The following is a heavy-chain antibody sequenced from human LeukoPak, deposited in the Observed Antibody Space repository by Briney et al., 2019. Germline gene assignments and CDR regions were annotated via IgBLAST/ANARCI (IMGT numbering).Heavy chain of an antibody. CDR2: ISGSGGST. Sequence: PGGSLRLSCAASGFTFSSYAMSWVRQAPGKGLEWVSAISGSGGSTYYADSVKGRFTISRDNSKNSLYLQMNSLRAEDTAVYYCAKDVGRVGASPFDNWGQGILVTVSS. J-gene: IGHJ4*02. CDR1: GFTFSSYA. V-gene: IGHV3-23*01. CDR3: AKDVGRVGASPFDN. D-gene: IGHD1-26*01.